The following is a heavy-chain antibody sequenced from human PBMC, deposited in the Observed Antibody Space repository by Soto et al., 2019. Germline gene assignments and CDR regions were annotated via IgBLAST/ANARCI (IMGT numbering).Heavy chain of an antibody. D-gene: IGHD3-3*01. J-gene: IGHJ4*02. Sequence: NPGGSLRLSCTAPGFTFRTYSMTWVRQAPGKGLEWVSSIHGSGTFIYYADSVKGRFTISRDDAKNSLYLQMNSLRAEDTAVYYCARAIRGGVIRDWGQGTLVTVSS. CDR1: GFTFRTYS. CDR2: IHGSGTFI. CDR3: ARAIRGGVIRD. V-gene: IGHV3-21*01.